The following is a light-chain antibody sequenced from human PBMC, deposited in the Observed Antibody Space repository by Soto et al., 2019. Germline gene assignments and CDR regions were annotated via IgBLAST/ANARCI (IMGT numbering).Light chain of an antibody. CDR1: SSNIGAGYD. CDR3: GTWDSSMSAYV. J-gene: IGLJ1*01. CDR2: DNN. Sequence: QSVLTQPPSVSGAPGQRVTISRTGSSSNIGAGYDVHWYQQLPGTAPKLHIYDNNKRPSGIPDRFSGSKSGTSATLGITGLQTGDEADYYCGTWDSSMSAYVFGTGTKVTVL. V-gene: IGLV1-51*01.